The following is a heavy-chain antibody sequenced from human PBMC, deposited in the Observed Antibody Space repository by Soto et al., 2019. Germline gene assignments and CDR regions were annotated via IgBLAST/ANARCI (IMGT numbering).Heavy chain of an antibody. CDR3: ARARTTTWSGTTRGWFDP. D-gene: IGHD1-7*01. CDR1: GFTFSSYW. Sequence: PGGSLRLSCAASGFTFSSYWMSWVRQAPGKGLEWVANIKQDGSEKYYVDSVKGRFTISRDNAKSSLYLQMNSLRAEDTAVYYCARARTTTWSGTTRGWFDPWGQGSLVTVSS. V-gene: IGHV3-7*04. CDR2: IKQDGSEK. J-gene: IGHJ5*02.